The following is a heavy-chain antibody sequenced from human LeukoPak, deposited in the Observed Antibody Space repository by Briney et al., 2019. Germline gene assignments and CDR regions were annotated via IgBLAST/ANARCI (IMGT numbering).Heavy chain of an antibody. D-gene: IGHD3-3*01. J-gene: IGHJ4*02. CDR1: GFTFSSYW. V-gene: IGHV3-23*01. CDR2: ISGRGDST. Sequence: PGGSLRLSCAASGFTFSSYWMSWVRQAPGKGLEWVSTISGRGDSTYYADSVKGRFTISRDNSKNTLYLQMNSLRAEDTAVYYCAKWSGYYIDYWGQGTLVTVSS. CDR3: AKWSGYYIDY.